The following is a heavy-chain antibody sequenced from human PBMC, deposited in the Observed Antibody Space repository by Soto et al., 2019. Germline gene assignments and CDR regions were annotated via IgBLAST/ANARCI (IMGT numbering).Heavy chain of an antibody. Sequence: GGSLRLSCAASGFAFSDYAMNWVRQAPGKGLEWVSAISGGAGDTYYADSVKGRFTISRDNSKNTLYLQMKSLRAEDTAIYYCAKSPRITLVRGVTDYWGQGTLVTVSS. CDR3: AKSPRITLVRGVTDY. V-gene: IGHV3-23*01. D-gene: IGHD3-10*01. CDR1: GFAFSDYA. J-gene: IGHJ4*02. CDR2: ISGGAGDT.